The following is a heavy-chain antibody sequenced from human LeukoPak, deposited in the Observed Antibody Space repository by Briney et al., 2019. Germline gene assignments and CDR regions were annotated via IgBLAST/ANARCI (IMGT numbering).Heavy chain of an antibody. V-gene: IGHV3-48*04. CDR2: ISSSSSTI. J-gene: IGHJ4*02. CDR3: VRAQGLGESENH. Sequence: PGGSLRLSCAASGFTFSSYSMNWVRQAPGKGLEWVSYISSSSSTIYYADSVKGRFTISRDNAKNSLYLQMSSLRAEDTAVYYCVRAQGLGESENHWGQGTLVTVSS. D-gene: IGHD3-16*01. CDR1: GFTFSSYS.